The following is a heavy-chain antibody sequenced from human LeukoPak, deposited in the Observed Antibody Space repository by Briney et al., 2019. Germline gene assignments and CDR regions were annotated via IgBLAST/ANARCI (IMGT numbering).Heavy chain of an antibody. CDR2: ISSSSSTI. Sequence: GGSLRLSCAASGFTFSSYNMNWVRQAPGKGLEWVSYISSSSSTIYYADSVKGRFTISRDNAKNSLYLQMNSLRAEDTAVYYCARGQYCSGGSCPLAGPYYYYGMDVWGQGTTVTVSS. J-gene: IGHJ6*02. V-gene: IGHV3-48*04. CDR1: GFTFSSYN. CDR3: ARGQYCSGGSCPLAGPYYYYGMDV. D-gene: IGHD2-15*01.